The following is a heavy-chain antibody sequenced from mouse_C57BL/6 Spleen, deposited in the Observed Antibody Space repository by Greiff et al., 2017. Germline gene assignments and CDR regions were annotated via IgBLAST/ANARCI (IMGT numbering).Heavy chain of an antibody. CDR1: GFTFSDYY. V-gene: IGHV5-16*01. D-gene: IGHD2-4*01. CDR2: INYDGSST. CDR3: AREGDYVFDY. J-gene: IGHJ2*01. Sequence: EVKLVESEGGLVQPGSSMKLSCTASGFTFSDYYMAWVRQVPEKGLEWVANINYDGSSTYYLDSLKSRFIISRDNAKNILYLQMSSLKSEDTATYYCAREGDYVFDYWGQGTTLTVSS.